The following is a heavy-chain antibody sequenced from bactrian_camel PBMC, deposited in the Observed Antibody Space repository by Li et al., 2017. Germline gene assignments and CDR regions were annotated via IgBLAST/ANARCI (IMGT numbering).Heavy chain of an antibody. CDR3: VSGGTWSEVYNY. D-gene: IGHD6*01. CDR2: IYPGSGNT. Sequence: DVQLVESGGGLVQPGGSLRLSCAASGYTYTSKCIGWFRQAPGKEREGVATIYPGSGNTYYADSVKGRFTISQDNVKNMVYLQMNRLNTEDTAVYYCVSGGTWSEVYNYWGQGTQ. V-gene: IGHV3S40*01. CDR1: GYTYTSKC. J-gene: IGHJ4*01.